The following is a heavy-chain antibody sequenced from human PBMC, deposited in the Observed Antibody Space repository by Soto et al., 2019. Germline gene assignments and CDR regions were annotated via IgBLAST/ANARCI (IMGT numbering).Heavy chain of an antibody. CDR2: INSDGSST. V-gene: IGHV3-74*01. CDR1: GFTFSSYW. D-gene: IGHD1-26*01. J-gene: IGHJ2*01. CDR3: ARVGSLNWYFDL. Sequence: EVQLVESGGGLVQPGGSLRLSCAASGFTFSSYWMHWVRQAPGKGLVWVSRINSDGSSTSYADSVKGRFTISRDNAKNTLDLQMNSMRAEDTAVYYCARVGSLNWYFDLWGRGTLVTVSS.